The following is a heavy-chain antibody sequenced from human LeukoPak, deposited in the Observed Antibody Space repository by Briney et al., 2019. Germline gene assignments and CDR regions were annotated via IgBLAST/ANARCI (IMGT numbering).Heavy chain of an antibody. CDR2: IYWNDDK. J-gene: IGHJ4*02. V-gene: IGHV2-5*01. CDR3: AHSGLMTSNRDFDS. Sequence: SGPTLVNPSETLTLTCTFSGFSLNTYGLGVGWIRQPPGKPLEWLAVIYWNDDKRYSPSLKTRISISKDTSRNQVVLSMTNMHPVDTGTYYCAHSGLMTSNRDFDSWGPGILVTVSS. D-gene: IGHD2-8*01. CDR1: GFSLNTYGLG.